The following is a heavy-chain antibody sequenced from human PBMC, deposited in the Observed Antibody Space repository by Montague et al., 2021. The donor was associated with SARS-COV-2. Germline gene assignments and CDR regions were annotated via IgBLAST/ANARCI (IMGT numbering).Heavy chain of an antibody. Sequence: SLRLSCAASGFTFTSYGMHWVRQAPGKGLEWAAVTWYDGSNKYYADSVKGRFTISRDNSKNTLYLQMNSLRAEDTAVYYCARESGLGDHGNAFDIWGQGTMVTVSS. V-gene: IGHV3-33*01. CDR3: ARESGLGDHGNAFDI. CDR2: TWYDGSNK. D-gene: IGHD4-17*01. CDR1: GFTFTSYG. J-gene: IGHJ3*02.